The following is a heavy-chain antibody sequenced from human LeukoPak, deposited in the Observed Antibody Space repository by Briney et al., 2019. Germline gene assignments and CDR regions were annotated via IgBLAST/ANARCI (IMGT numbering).Heavy chain of an antibody. CDR3: ARSSGWWSLDY. Sequence: GGSLRLSCAASGFTFSSYSMNWVRQAPGKGLEWVSAFDTGFGTYYPDSLKGRFTISRDNSKNTLFLQMNSLRAEDTAVYYCARSSGWWSLDYWGQGTLVTVSS. J-gene: IGHJ4*02. D-gene: IGHD6-19*01. CDR1: GFTFSSYS. V-gene: IGHV3-23*01. CDR2: FDTGFGT.